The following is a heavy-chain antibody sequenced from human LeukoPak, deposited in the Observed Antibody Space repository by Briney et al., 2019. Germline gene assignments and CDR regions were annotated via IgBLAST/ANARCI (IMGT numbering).Heavy chain of an antibody. V-gene: IGHV3-11*01. J-gene: IGHJ4*02. CDR1: GFTFSDYY. CDR2: ISSSGSTI. Sequence: GGSLRLSCVASGFTFSDYYMSWIRQAPGKGLEWVSYISSSGSTIYYADSVKGRLTISRDNAKNSLYLQMNSLRAEDTAVYYCARALVLQYCSSTSCPSGGFDYWGQGTLVTVSS. D-gene: IGHD2-2*01. CDR3: ARALVLQYCSSTSCPSGGFDY.